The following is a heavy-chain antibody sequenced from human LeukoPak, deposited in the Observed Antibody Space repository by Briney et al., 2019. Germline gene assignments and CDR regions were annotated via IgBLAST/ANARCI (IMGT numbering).Heavy chain of an antibody. CDR2: ISSSGSTI. CDR1: GFTFSDYY. Sequence: GGSLRLSCAASGFTFSDYYMSWIRQAPGKGLEWVSYISSSGSTIYYADSVKGRFTISRDNANNSLYLQMNSLKAADTAVYYCATQKPELRFLEWLSRFDYWGQGTLVTVSS. CDR3: ATQKPELRFLEWLSRFDY. J-gene: IGHJ4*02. V-gene: IGHV3-11*01. D-gene: IGHD3-3*01.